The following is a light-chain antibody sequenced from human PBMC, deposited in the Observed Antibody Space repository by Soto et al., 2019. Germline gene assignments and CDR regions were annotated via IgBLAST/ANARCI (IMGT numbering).Light chain of an antibody. V-gene: IGKV1-5*01. Sequence: DIQMTQSPSTLSASVGDRVTITCRASQSISSWLAWYQQTPGKAPKLLIYDASSLESGVPSRFSGSRSGTEFTLTISSLQSEDFAVYYCQQYNNWLGTFGKGTKGDIK. J-gene: IGKJ1*01. CDR3: QQYNNWLGT. CDR1: QSISSW. CDR2: DAS.